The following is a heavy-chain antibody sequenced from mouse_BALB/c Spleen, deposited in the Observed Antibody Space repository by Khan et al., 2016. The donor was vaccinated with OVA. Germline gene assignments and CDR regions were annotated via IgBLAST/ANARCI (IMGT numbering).Heavy chain of an antibody. CDR1: GFTFNSYG. D-gene: IGHD1-1*01. Sequence: QLEESGGGLVQPGGSRKLSCAASGFTFNSYGMHWVRQAPEKGLEWVAYISGDSNTVYYTDTVKGRFTISRDNPKNTLFLQMTSLMSEDTAMYYCATSYFYRYYFDYWGPGTTLTVS. J-gene: IGHJ2*01. CDR3: ATSYFYRYYFDY. CDR2: ISGDSNTV. V-gene: IGHV5-17*02.